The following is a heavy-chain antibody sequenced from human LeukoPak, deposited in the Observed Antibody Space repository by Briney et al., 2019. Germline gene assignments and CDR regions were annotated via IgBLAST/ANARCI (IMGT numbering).Heavy chain of an antibody. CDR2: INPNSGGT. J-gene: IGHJ4*02. Sequence: ASVNVSCKASGYTFTGYYMHWVRQAPGQGLEWMGWINPNSGGTNYAQKFQGRVTMTRDTSISTAYMELSRLRSDDTAVYYCARDYCSGGSCYGTFDYWGQGTLVTVSS. CDR1: GYTFTGYY. CDR3: ARDYCSGGSCYGTFDY. D-gene: IGHD2-15*01. V-gene: IGHV1-2*02.